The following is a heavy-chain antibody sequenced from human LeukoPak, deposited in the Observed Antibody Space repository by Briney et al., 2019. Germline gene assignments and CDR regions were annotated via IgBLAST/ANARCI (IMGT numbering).Heavy chain of an antibody. V-gene: IGHV4-39*07. D-gene: IGHD5-12*01. Sequence: SETLSLTCIVSSSSITSTSCYWGWIRQPPGKGLEWIGSFYYSGSNYYNPSLKSRITISVDTSKNQFSLKMSFMTAADTAVYYCAVGGSYDSGPPRVDYWGQGILVTVSS. J-gene: IGHJ4*02. CDR2: FYYSGSN. CDR3: AVGGSYDSGPPRVDY. CDR1: SSSITSTSCY.